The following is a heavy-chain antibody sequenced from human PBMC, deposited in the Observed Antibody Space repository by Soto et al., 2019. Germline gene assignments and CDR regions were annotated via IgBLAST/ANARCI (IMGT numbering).Heavy chain of an antibody. D-gene: IGHD6-13*01. CDR1: GGSISNGDYY. V-gene: IGHV4-30-4*01. CDR2: IYYSGST. CDR3: ARGVRDYSSSSNWFDP. J-gene: IGHJ5*02. Sequence: SETLSLTCTVSGGSISNGDYYWSWIRQPPGKGLEWIGYIYYSGSTYYNPSLKSRVTISVDTSKNQFSLKLSSVTAADTAVYYCARGVRDYSSSSNWFDPWGQGTLVTVSS.